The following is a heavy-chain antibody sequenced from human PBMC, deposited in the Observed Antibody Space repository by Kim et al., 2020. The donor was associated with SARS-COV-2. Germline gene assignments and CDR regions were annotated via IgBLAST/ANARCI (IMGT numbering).Heavy chain of an antibody. CDR3: ARLNYWGSGSYILFDP. J-gene: IGHJ5*02. CDR2: IDPSDSYT. CDR1: GYSFTSYW. Sequence: GESLKISCKGSGYSFTSYWISWVRQMPGKGLEWMGRIDPSDSYTNYSPSFQGHVTISADKSISTAYLQWSSLKASDTAMYYCARLNYWGSGSYILFDPWGQGTLVTVSS. V-gene: IGHV5-10-1*01. D-gene: IGHD3-10*01.